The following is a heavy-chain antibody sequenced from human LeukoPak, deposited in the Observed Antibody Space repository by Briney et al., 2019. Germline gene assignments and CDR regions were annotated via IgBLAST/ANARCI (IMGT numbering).Heavy chain of an antibody. D-gene: IGHD6-19*01. V-gene: IGHV1-69*05. CDR3: ARGRDSSGWYIFYDAFDI. CDR2: IIPIFGTA. Sequence: GSSQKVSCKTSGGTFSSYVLSWVRQAPGQGLEWMGRIIPIFGTANYAHKFHGTDTLTTDESTSTAHMELSSLRSEDTAVYYCARGRDSSGWYIFYDAFDIWGQGTMVTVSS. CDR1: GGTFSSYV. J-gene: IGHJ3*02.